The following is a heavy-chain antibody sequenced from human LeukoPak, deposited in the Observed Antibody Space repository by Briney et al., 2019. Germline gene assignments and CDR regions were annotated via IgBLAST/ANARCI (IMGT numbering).Heavy chain of an antibody. CDR3: GRVSSPWSPRDAFDI. Sequence: SQTLSLTCAISGDSVSSNSATWNWIRQSPSRGLEWLGRTYYKSKWYNDYAVSVKSRTTINSDTSKNQFSLQLNSVTPEDTAVYYCGRVSSPWSPRDAFDIWGQGTMVTVSP. V-gene: IGHV6-1*01. CDR2: TYYKSKWYN. D-gene: IGHD1-26*01. J-gene: IGHJ3*02. CDR1: GDSVSSNSAT.